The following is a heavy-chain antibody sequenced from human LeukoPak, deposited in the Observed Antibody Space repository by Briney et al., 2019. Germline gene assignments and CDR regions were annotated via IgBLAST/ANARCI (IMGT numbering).Heavy chain of an antibody. J-gene: IGHJ5*02. CDR1: GYTFISYY. CDR3: ARGGFSGGSGSSYLNWFDP. Sequence: EASVKVSCKASGYTFISYYMHWVRPAPGQGLEWMGIINPSGGSTRYAQKFQGRVTMTRDTSTSTVYMELSSLRSEDTAVYYCARGGFSGGSGSSYLNWFDPWGQGTLVTVSS. V-gene: IGHV1-46*01. D-gene: IGHD3-10*01. CDR2: INPSGGST.